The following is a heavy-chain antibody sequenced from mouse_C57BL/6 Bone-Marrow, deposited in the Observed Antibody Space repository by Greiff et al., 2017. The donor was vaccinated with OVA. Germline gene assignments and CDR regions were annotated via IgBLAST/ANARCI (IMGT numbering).Heavy chain of an antibody. CDR1: GYAFSSSW. CDR2: IYPGDGDT. CDR3: ARSVGVFDY. Sequence: QVTLKVSGPELVKPGASVKISCKASGYAFSSSWMNWVKQRPGKGLEWIGRIYPGDGDTNYNGKFKGKATLTADKSSSTAYMQLSSLTSEDSAVYFCARSVGVFDYWGQGTTLTVSS. D-gene: IGHD1-1*01. V-gene: IGHV1-82*01. J-gene: IGHJ2*01.